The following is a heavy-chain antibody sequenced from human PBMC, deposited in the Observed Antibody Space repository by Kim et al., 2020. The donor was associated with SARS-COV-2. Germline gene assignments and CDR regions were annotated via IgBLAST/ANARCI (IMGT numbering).Heavy chain of an antibody. V-gene: IGHV1-46*01. Sequence: YAEKSPDIVTLTRDTSTSTVYMELSSLRSEDTAVYYCARYYYGSGSFDYWGQGTLVTVSS. CDR3: ARYYYGSGSFDY. D-gene: IGHD3-10*01. J-gene: IGHJ4*02.